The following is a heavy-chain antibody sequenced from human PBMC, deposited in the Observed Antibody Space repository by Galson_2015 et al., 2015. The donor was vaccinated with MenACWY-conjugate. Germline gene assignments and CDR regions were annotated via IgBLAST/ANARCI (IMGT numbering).Heavy chain of an antibody. CDR3: ARHQKFEDSAFDI. CDR1: GGSISGYS. Sequence: TLSLTCTVSGGSISGYSWSWIRQPPGKGLEWIGWIYFSGSTKYNPSLKSRVTISVDTSRNQFALKLTSVTAADTAVYYCARHQKFEDSAFDIWGQGTMVTVS. CDR2: IYFSGST. J-gene: IGHJ3*02. V-gene: IGHV4-59*01. D-gene: IGHD3-10*01.